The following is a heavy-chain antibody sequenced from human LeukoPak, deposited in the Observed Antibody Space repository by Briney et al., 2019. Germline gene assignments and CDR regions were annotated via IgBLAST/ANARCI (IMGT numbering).Heavy chain of an antibody. V-gene: IGHV3-23*01. Sequence: GGSLRLSCAASGFTFSSYAISWVRQAPGRGLEWVSAISGSGGSTYYADSVKGRFTVSRDNSKNTPYLQMNSLRAEDTAVYYCAVSFNYDYGGTRQNPFDYWGQETLVTVSS. CDR2: ISGSGGST. CDR1: GFTFSSYA. J-gene: IGHJ4*02. CDR3: AVSFNYDYGGTRQNPFDY. D-gene: IGHD4-23*01.